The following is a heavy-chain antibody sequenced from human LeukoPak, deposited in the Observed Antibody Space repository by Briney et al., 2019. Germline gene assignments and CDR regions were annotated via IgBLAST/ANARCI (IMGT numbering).Heavy chain of an antibody. CDR3: ARGTTATLRGYWFDP. CDR2: ISSNGGST. CDR1: GFTFSSYA. J-gene: IGHJ5*02. Sequence: GGSLRLSCAASGFTFSSYAMHWVRQPPGKGLEYASAISSNGGSTYYANSVKGRFTISRDNSKNTLYLQMGSLRAEDMAVYYCARGTTATLRGYWFDPWGQGTLVTVSS. D-gene: IGHD4-17*01. V-gene: IGHV3-64*01.